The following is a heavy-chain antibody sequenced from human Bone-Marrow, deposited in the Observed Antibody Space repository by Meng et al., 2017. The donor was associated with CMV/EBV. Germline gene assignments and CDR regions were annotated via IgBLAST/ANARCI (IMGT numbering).Heavy chain of an antibody. D-gene: IGHD3-10*01. CDR3: ARDPVYYGSGNDAFDI. CDR1: GFTFSSYG. V-gene: IGHV3-30*19. Sequence: GESLKISCAASGFTFSSYGMHWVRQAPGKGLEWVAVIWYDGSNKYYADSVKGRFTISRDNSKNTLYLQMNSLRAEDTAVYYCARDPVYYGSGNDAFDIWGQGTMVTFSS. CDR2: IWYDGSNK. J-gene: IGHJ3*02.